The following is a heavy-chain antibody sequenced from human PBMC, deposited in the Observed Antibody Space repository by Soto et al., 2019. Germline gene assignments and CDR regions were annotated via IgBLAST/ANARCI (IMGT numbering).Heavy chain of an antibody. CDR3: ASRSSGWYFDY. J-gene: IGHJ4*02. Sequence: EVQLLESGGGLVQPGGSLRLSCAASGFTFSSYAMNWVRQAPGKGLEWVSVISGSGSSTYYADSVKGRFTISRDNYKNTMYMQMNRLRAEDTAVYYCASRSSGWYFDYWGQGTLVTVSS. V-gene: IGHV3-23*01. CDR2: ISGSGSST. D-gene: IGHD6-19*01. CDR1: GFTFSSYA.